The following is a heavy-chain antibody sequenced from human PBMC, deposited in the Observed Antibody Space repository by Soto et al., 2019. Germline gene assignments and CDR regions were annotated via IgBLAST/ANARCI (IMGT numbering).Heavy chain of an antibody. CDR1: GFTFSNYA. CDR2: IRWNSGSI. D-gene: IGHD2-2*02. V-gene: IGHV3-9*01. CDR3: GKEIECSSTNCYIGFEVLFPYGVDV. Sequence: QPGGSLRLSCAASGFTFSNYAMNWVRQAPGKGLEWVSGIRWNSGSIGYADSVKGRFTISRDNAKKSLYLQMNSLRAEDTALYYCGKEIECSSTNCYIGFEVLFPYGVDVWGQGTTVTVSS. J-gene: IGHJ6*02.